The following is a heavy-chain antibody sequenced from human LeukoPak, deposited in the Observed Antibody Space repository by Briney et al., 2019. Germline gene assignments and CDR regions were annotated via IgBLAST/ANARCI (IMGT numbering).Heavy chain of an antibody. J-gene: IGHJ5*02. CDR1: GDSVSSNSVT. Sequence: SQTLSLTCAISGDSVSSNSVTWSWIRQSPSRGLEWLGRTYYRSTWYNDYAVSVRGRITVNPDTSKNQFSLHLNSVTPEDTAVYYCARRLTQYDCFDPWGQGILVTVSS. CDR2: TYYRSTWYN. CDR3: ARRLTQYDCFDP. V-gene: IGHV6-1*01. D-gene: IGHD2-2*01.